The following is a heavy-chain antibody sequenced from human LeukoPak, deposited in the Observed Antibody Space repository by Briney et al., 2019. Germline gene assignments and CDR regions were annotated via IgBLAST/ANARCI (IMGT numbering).Heavy chain of an antibody. CDR1: GFTFSDYG. CDR2: IRYDGTTQ. CDR3: ARGPDYSKGAWFDP. D-gene: IGHD4-11*01. J-gene: IGHJ5*02. Sequence: GGSLRLSCAASGFTFSDYGMHWVRQAPGKGLEWVAFIRYDGTTQHYADFVKGRFTISRDNAKNSLYLQMNSLRAEDTAVYYCARGPDYSKGAWFDPWGQGTLVTVSS. V-gene: IGHV3-30*02.